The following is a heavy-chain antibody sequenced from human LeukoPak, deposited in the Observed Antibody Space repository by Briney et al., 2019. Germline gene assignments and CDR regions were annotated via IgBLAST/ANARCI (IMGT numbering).Heavy chain of an antibody. D-gene: IGHD3-9*01. J-gene: IGHJ6*02. CDR2: IKQDGSEK. CDR3: AREGIYDILTGYSPDLYYYYYGMDV. V-gene: IGHV3-7*01. Sequence: GSLSLPCAASGFTFSSYWMSWVRPAPGKGLEWVANIKQDGSEKYYVDSVKGRFTISRDNAKNSLYLQMNSLRAEDTAVYYCAREGIYDILTGYSPDLYYYYYGMDVWGQGTTVTVSS. CDR1: GFTFSSYW.